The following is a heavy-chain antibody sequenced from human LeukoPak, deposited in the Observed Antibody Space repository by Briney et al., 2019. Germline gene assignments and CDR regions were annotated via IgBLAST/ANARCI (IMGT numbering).Heavy chain of an antibody. J-gene: IGHJ4*02. CDR3: RRGVGNQGGYFDY. V-gene: IGHV3-7*05. CDR2: IKQDGSEK. Sequence: SGGSLRLSCAASGFIFSDCYMSWIRQAPGKGLEWVANIKQDGSEKYYVDSAKGRFTISRDNAKNSLYLQMNSLRAEDTAVYYCRRGVGNQGGYFDYWGQGTLVTVSS. CDR1: GFIFSDCY. D-gene: IGHD1-14*01.